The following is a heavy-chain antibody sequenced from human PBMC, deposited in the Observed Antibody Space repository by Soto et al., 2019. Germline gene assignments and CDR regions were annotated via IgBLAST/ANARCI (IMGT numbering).Heavy chain of an antibody. CDR1: GFPFSHYW. Sequence: GGSLRLSCSASGFPFSHYWMTWVRQAPGKGLEWVANIKQDGSEKYYVDSMKGRLTISRDNAKNSLYLQLNSLRAEDTAVYYCARGHYYALGTYLPVNFLDVWGKGTSVTVSS. V-gene: IGHV3-7*01. J-gene: IGHJ6*04. CDR2: IKQDGSEK. CDR3: ARGHYYALGTYLPVNFLDV. D-gene: IGHD3-10*01.